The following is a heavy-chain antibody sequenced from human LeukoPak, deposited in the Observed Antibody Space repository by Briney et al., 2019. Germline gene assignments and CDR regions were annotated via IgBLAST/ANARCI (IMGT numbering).Heavy chain of an antibody. CDR2: IYYSGST. CDR3: AGTYYGFWSGYYPHYYYYYMDV. V-gene: IGHV4-59*01. CDR1: GGSFSGYY. Sequence: SETLSLTCAVYGGSFSGYYWSWIRQPPGKGLEWIGYIYYSGSTNYNPPLTSRVTISVDTSKNQFSLKLSSVTAADTAVYYCAGTYYGFWSGYYPHYYYYYMDVWGKGTTVTVSS. J-gene: IGHJ6*03. D-gene: IGHD3-3*01.